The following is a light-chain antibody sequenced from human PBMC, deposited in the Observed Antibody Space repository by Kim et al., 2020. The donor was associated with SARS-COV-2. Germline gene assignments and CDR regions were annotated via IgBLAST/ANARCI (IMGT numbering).Light chain of an antibody. J-gene: IGKJ1*01. CDR2: GAS. CDR1: QGISHD. V-gene: IGKV1-6*02. CDR3: LQDYTYPRT. Sequence: AIQMTQSPSSLSASVGDRVTITCRASQGISHDLGWYQQKPGKAPKLLIYGASRLQSGVPSRFSGSGSGTDFTLTISSLQPEDFVTYYCLQDYTYPRTFGQGTKV.